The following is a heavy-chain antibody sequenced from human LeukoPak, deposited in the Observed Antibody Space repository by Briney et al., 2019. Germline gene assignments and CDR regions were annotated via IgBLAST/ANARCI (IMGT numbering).Heavy chain of an antibody. D-gene: IGHD3-10*01. V-gene: IGHV3-21*01. CDR3: ARFGEGVLDY. CDR1: GFTFSSYS. Sequence: GGSLRLSRAASGFTFSSYSMNWVRQAPGKGLEWVSSISSSSSYIYYADSVKGRFTISRDNAKNSLYLQMNSLRAEDTAVYYCARFGEGVLDYWGQGTLVTVSS. CDR2: ISSSSSYI. J-gene: IGHJ4*02.